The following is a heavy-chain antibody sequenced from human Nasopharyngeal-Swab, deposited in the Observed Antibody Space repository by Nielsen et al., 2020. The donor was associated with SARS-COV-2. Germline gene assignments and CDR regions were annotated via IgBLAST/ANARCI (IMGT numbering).Heavy chain of an antibody. CDR1: GYSFSSYW. D-gene: IGHD1-7*01. CDR2: MYPRDSDT. J-gene: IGHJ4*02. Sequence: ESLKISCKGSGYSFSSYWTGWVRQMLGKGQEWMGIMYPRDSDTRYSPSFQGQVTISADKSISTAYLQWSSLKASDTAMYYCATAYNGNYYWDYWGQGTLVTVSS. CDR3: ATAYNGNYYWDY. V-gene: IGHV5-51*01.